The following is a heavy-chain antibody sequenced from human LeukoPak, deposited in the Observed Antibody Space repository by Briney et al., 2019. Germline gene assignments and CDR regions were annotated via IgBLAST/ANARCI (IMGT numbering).Heavy chain of an antibody. V-gene: IGHV1-18*04. CDR1: GGTFSSYA. J-gene: IGHJ4*02. Sequence: GASVKVSCKASGGTFSSYAISWVRQAPGQGLEWMGWINPNSGGTNYAQKLQGRVTMTTDTSTSTAYMELRSLRSDDTAVYYCARGSRVCVDYWGQGTLVTVSS. D-gene: IGHD2-2*01. CDR3: ARGSRVCVDY. CDR2: INPNSGGT.